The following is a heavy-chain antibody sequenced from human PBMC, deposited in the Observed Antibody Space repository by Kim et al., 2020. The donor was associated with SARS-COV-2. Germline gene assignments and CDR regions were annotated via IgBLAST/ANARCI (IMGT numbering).Heavy chain of an antibody. CDR3: AKWKGQQSIFDY. Sequence: GGSLRLSCEASGFPFSSYWMPWVRQSPGKGLEWVANIKEDGSQSEYVESVQGRFTISRDNAKNSLFLQMSSLTADDTAVYYCAKWKGQQSIFDYWGQGSLVTVSS. J-gene: IGHJ4*02. D-gene: IGHD1-1*01. CDR1: GFPFSSYW. CDR2: IKEDGSQS. V-gene: IGHV3-7*01.